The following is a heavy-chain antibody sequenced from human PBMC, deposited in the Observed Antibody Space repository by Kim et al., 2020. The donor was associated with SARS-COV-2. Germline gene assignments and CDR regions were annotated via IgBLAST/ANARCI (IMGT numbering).Heavy chain of an antibody. Sequence: YYADSVKGRFTISRDNSKNTLYLQMNSLRAEDTAVYYCARDYDFWSDYIDQWGQGTLVTVSS. J-gene: IGHJ4*02. D-gene: IGHD3-3*01. CDR3: ARDYDFWSDYIDQ. V-gene: IGHV3-33*01.